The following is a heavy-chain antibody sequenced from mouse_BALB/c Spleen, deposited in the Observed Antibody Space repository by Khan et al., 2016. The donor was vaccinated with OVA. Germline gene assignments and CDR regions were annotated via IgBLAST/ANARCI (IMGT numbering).Heavy chain of an antibody. CDR2: INTYTGEP. J-gene: IGHJ1*01. V-gene: IGHV9-3-1*01. CDR1: GYTFTNYG. Sequence: QIQLVQSGPELKKPGETVRSSCKASGYTFTNYGMNWVKQAPGKGLKWMGWINTYTGEPTYADDCKGRFAFSFETSARTAYLQINNLKNEDTASAFCARNGNCWYFEVWGAGTTATVS. CDR3: ARNGNCWYFEV. D-gene: IGHD2-1*01.